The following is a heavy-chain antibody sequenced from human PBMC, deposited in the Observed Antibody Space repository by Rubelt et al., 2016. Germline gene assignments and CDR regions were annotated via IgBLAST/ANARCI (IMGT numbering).Heavy chain of an antibody. CDR3: ARRLRYLTGVDRLDAFDI. Sequence: QVQLQQWGAGLLKPSETLSLTCAVYGGSFSGYYWSWIRQPPGKGLEWIGEINHSGSTTYNPSLKSRVTISVDTAQNQFSLKRSFVTAADTAVYYCARRLRYLTGVDRLDAFDIWGQGTMVTVSS. D-gene: IGHD7-27*01. J-gene: IGHJ3*02. CDR2: INHSGST. CDR1: GGSFSGYY. V-gene: IGHV4-34*01.